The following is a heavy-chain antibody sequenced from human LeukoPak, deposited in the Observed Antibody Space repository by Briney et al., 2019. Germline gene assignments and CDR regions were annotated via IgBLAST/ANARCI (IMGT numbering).Heavy chain of an antibody. CDR3: AKDMGAYYEETSGAFEI. CDR1: GFTFSDYY. V-gene: IGHV3-11*01. CDR2: ISSSGSTI. Sequence: GGSLRLSCAASGFTFSDYYMSWIRQAPGKGLEWVSYISSSGSTIYYVDSVKGRFTISRDNAKNSLYLQMNSLRADDTAFYYCAKDMGAYYEETSGAFEIWGQGTMVTVSS. J-gene: IGHJ3*02. D-gene: IGHD3-22*01.